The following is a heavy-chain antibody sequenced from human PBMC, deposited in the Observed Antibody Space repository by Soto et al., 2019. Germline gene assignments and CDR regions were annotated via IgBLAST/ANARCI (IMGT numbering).Heavy chain of an antibody. D-gene: IGHD3-22*01. CDR2: ISYDGSNK. Sequence: PWGSLRLSCAASGFTFSSYGMHWVRQAPGKGLEWVAVISYDGSNKYYADSVKGRFTISRDNSKNTLYLQMNSLRAEDTAVYYCAKGSSPHYDSSGFFDYWGQGTLVTVSS. CDR3: AKGSSPHYDSSGFFDY. J-gene: IGHJ4*02. CDR1: GFTFSSYG. V-gene: IGHV3-30*18.